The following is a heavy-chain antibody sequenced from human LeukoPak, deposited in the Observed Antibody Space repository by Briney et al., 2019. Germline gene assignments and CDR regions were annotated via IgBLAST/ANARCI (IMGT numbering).Heavy chain of an antibody. D-gene: IGHD2-2*01. J-gene: IGHJ4*02. CDR2: INHNGST. V-gene: IGHV4-34*01. CDR3: ARALGYCSSTSCPPPYYFDY. Sequence: SETLSLTCAVYGGSFSGYYWSWIRQPPGKGLEWIGEINHNGSTNYNPSLKGRVTISVDTSKNQFSLKLSSVTAADTAVYYCARALGYCSSTSCPPPYYFDYWGQGTLVTVSS. CDR1: GGSFSGYY.